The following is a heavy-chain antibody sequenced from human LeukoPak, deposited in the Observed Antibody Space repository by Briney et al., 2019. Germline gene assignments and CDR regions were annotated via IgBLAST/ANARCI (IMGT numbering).Heavy chain of an antibody. CDR2: IYYSGST. Sequence: SETLSLTCTVSGGSISSYYWSWIRQPPGKGLEWIGYIYYSGSTYYNPSLKSRVTISVDTSKNQFSLKLSSVTAADTAVYYCARGRFRSADAFDIWGQGTMVTVSS. V-gene: IGHV4-59*12. D-gene: IGHD3-16*01. CDR1: GGSISSYY. CDR3: ARGRFRSADAFDI. J-gene: IGHJ3*02.